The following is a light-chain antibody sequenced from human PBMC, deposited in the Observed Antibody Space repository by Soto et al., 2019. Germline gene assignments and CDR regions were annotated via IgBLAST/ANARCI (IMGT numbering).Light chain of an antibody. CDR1: QSVSSSY. J-gene: IGKJ1*01. CDR3: QQYGSSGT. Sequence: EIVLTQSPGTLSLSPGEGATLSCRASQSVSSSYLAWYQHKPGQAPRLLIYGASNRATGIPDRFSGSGSGTDFTLTISRLEPEDFAVYYCQQYGSSGTFGQGTKVDI. V-gene: IGKV3-20*01. CDR2: GAS.